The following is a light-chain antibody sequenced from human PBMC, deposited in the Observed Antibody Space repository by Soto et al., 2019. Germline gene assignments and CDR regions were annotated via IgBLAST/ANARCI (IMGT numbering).Light chain of an antibody. Sequence: EIVMTQSPATLSVSPGERDTLSCRASQSVNSNLAWYQLKPGQAPRLLIYGASTRATGIPARISGSGSGTEFTLTISSLQSEDFAVYFCQQYNNWPPGTFGQGTKLQIK. CDR3: QQYNNWPPGT. J-gene: IGKJ2*02. CDR2: GAS. V-gene: IGKV3-15*01. CDR1: QSVNSN.